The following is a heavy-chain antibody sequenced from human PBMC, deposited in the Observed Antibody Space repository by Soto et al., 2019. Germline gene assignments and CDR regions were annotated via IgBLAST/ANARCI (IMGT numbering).Heavy chain of an antibody. V-gene: IGHV3-21*06. Sequence: PGWSLRLSCAASGFTCTRYSMNWVRQAPGKGLEWVSSISSTTNYIYYGDSMKGRFTISRDNAKNSLYLEMNSLRAEDTAVYYCARESEDLTSNFDYWGQGTLVTVSS. CDR3: ARESEDLTSNFDY. CDR1: GFTCTRYS. CDR2: ISSTTNYI. J-gene: IGHJ4*02.